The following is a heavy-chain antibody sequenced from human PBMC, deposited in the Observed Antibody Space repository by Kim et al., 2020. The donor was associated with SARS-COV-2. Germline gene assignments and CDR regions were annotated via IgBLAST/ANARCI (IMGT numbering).Heavy chain of an antibody. J-gene: IGHJ2*01. V-gene: IGHV4-31*03. CDR2: IYYSGST. Sequence: SETLSLTCTVSGGSISSGGYYWSWIRQHPGKGLEWIGYIYYSGSTYYNPSLKSRVTISVDTSKNQFSLKLSSVTAADTAVYYCARAGTAVLLGSNWYFDLWGRGTLVTVSS. CDR1: GGSISSGGYY. CDR3: ARAGTAVLLGSNWYFDL. D-gene: IGHD1-1*01.